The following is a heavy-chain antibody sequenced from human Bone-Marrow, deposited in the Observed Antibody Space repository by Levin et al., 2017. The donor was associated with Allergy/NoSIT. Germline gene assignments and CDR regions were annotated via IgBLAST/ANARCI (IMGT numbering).Heavy chain of an antibody. D-gene: IGHD2-15*01. CDR2: IYHNGNT. J-gene: IGHJ4*02. CDR1: GSSFSSGFH. Sequence: PSETLSLTCNVSGSSFSSGFHWGWIRQPPGKGLEWIGSIYHNGNTNYNPSLKSRVTVSLDTSKNQFSLRLSSVTAADTALYYCARVVGVVIPAAIDYWGQGTLVTVSS. V-gene: IGHV4-38-2*02. CDR3: ARVVGVVIPAAIDY.